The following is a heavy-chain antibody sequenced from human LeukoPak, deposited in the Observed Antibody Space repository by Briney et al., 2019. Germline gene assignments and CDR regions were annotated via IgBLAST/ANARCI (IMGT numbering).Heavy chain of an antibody. CDR1: GFTFSSYA. V-gene: IGHV3-30*04. D-gene: IGHD2-21*01. CDR2: ISYDGSNK. J-gene: IGHJ3*02. Sequence: GRSLRLSCAASGFTFSSYAMHWVRQAPGKGLEWVAVISYDGSNKYYADSVKGRFTISRDNSKNTLYLQMNSLRAEDTAVYYCARAVMAGAFDIWGQGTMVTVSS. CDR3: ARAVMAGAFDI.